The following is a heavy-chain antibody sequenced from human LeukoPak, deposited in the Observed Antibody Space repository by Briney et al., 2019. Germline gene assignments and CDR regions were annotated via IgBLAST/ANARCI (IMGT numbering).Heavy chain of an antibody. CDR3: ARPDYGDYEFYYYYGMDV. CDR1: GFTFSRYW. D-gene: IGHD4-17*01. J-gene: IGHJ6*02. CDR2: ISSRSTTV. Sequence: GGSLRLSCAASGFTFSRYWMSWVRQAPGKGLEWVSYISSRSTTVYYADSVKGRFTVSRDNAKNSLYLQMNSLRAEDTAVYYCARPDYGDYEFYYYYGMDVWGQGTTVTVSS. V-gene: IGHV3-48*04.